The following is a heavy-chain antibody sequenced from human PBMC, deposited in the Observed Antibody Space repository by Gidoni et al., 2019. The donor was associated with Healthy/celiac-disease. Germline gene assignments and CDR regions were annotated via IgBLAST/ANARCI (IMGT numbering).Heavy chain of an antibody. CDR2: ISYDGSNK. Sequence: QVQLVESGGGVVQPGRSLRLSCAASGFTFSSYAMHWVRQAPGKGLGWVAVISYDGSNKYYADSVKGRFTISRDNSKNTLYLQMNSLRAEDTAVYYCAPLGPFDYWGQGTLVTVSS. V-gene: IGHV3-30-3*01. J-gene: IGHJ4*02. CDR3: APLGPFDY. CDR1: GFTFSSYA.